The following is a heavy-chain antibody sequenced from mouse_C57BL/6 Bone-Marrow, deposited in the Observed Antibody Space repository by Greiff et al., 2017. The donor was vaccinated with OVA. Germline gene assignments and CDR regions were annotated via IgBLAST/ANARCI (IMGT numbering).Heavy chain of an antibody. D-gene: IGHD1-2*01. CDR1: GYTFTSYG. CDR2: IYPRSGNT. J-gene: IGHJ2*01. V-gene: IGHV1-81*01. CDR3: ARPPSLLRPFDY. Sequence: QVQLQQSGAELARPGASVKLPCKASGYTFTSYGISWVKQRTGQGLEWIGEIYPRSGNTYYNEKFKGKATLTADKSSSTAYMELRSLTSEDSAVYFCARPPSLLRPFDYWGQGTTLTVSS.